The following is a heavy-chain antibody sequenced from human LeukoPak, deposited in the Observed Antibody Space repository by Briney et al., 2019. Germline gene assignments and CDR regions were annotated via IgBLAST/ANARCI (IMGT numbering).Heavy chain of an antibody. J-gene: IGHJ5*02. CDR2: IKSKTDGGTS. CDR1: GFTFTNAW. CDR3: STLWYGA. D-gene: IGHD3-10*01. Sequence: GGSLRLSCAASGFTFTNAWMYWVRQAPGKGLEWVGRIKSKTDGGTSVYAAPVTGRFTISRDDSKSTLYLEMNSLKTEDTGVYYCSTLWYGAWGQGTLVTVSS. V-gene: IGHV3-15*01.